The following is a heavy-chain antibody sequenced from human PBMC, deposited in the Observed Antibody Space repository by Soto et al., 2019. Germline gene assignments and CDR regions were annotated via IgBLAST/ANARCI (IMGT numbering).Heavy chain of an antibody. CDR1: GFTFSSYW. J-gene: IGHJ3*02. V-gene: IGHV3-7*01. D-gene: IGHD4-17*01. CDR2: IKQDGSEK. CDR3: ARDPYGDYDAFDI. Sequence: EVQLVESGGGLVQPGGSLRLSCAASGFTFSSYWMSWVRQAPGKGLEWVANIKQDGSEKYYVDSVKGRFAISRDNAKNSLYLQMNSLRAEDTAVYYCARDPYGDYDAFDIWGQGTMVTVSS.